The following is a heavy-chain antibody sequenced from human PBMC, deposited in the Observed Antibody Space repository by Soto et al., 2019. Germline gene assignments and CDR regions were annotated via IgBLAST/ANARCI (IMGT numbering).Heavy chain of an antibody. CDR3: ARPRVDIVVVPAASNLDAFDI. D-gene: IGHD2-2*01. CDR2: IYPGDSDT. Sequence: PGESLKISCKGSGYSFTSYWIGWVRQMPGKGLEWMGIIYPGDSDTRYSPSFQGQVTISADESISTAYLQWSSLKASDTAMYYCARPRVDIVVVPAASNLDAFDIWGQGTMVTVSS. CDR1: GYSFTSYW. V-gene: IGHV5-51*01. J-gene: IGHJ3*02.